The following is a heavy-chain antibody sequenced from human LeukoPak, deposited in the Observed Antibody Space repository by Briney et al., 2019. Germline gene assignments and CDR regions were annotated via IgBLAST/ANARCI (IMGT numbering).Heavy chain of an antibody. J-gene: IGHJ4*02. Sequence: ASVKVSCKASGGTFSSYAIGWVRQAPGRGLGWMGGIIPIFGTANYAQKFQGRVTITTDESTSTAYMELSSLRSEDTAVYYSARAPSLHTDYDFWSGYPEYYFDYWGQGTLVTVSS. D-gene: IGHD3-3*01. V-gene: IGHV1-69*05. CDR3: ARAPSLHTDYDFWSGYPEYYFDY. CDR1: GGTFSSYA. CDR2: IIPIFGTA.